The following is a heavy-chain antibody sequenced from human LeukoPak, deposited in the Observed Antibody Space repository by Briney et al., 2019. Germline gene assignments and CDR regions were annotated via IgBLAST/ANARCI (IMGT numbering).Heavy chain of an antibody. J-gene: IGHJ4*02. Sequence: GGSLRLSCAASGFTFSGSAIHWVRQASGKGLEWVGRIRSKANNYATAYAVSLKGRFTISRDDSKNTAHLQMNSLKTEDTAVYYCTRDSSGQKDFDYWGQGTLVTVSS. CDR2: IRSKANNYAT. D-gene: IGHD3-22*01. CDR1: GFTFSGSA. V-gene: IGHV3-73*01. CDR3: TRDSSGQKDFDY.